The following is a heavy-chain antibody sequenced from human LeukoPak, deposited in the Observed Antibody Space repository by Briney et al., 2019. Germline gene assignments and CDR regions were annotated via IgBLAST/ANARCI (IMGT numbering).Heavy chain of an antibody. D-gene: IGHD3-10*02. CDR1: GFTFSSYW. Sequence: PGGSLRLSCAASGFTFSSYWMSWVRQAPGKGLEWVANIKQDGSEKYYVDSVKGRFTISRDSSKNTVYLQMNSLRAEDTAIYYCSREMLRPPYYGMDVWGQGTTVTVSS. CDR2: IKQDGSEK. J-gene: IGHJ6*02. CDR3: SREMLRPPYYGMDV. V-gene: IGHV3-7*03.